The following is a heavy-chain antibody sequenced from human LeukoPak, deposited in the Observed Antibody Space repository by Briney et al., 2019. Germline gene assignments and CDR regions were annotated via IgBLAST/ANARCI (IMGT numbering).Heavy chain of an antibody. V-gene: IGHV4-39*07. CDR2: IYYSGST. CDR3: ARRDPFGRQQLRFDP. Sequence: PSETLSLTCTVSGGSISSSSYYWGWIRQPPGKGLEWIVSIYYSGSTYYNPSLKSRVTISVDTSKNQFSLKLSSVTAADTAVYYCARRDPFGRQQLRFDPWGQGTLVTVSS. J-gene: IGHJ5*02. CDR1: GGSISSSSYY. D-gene: IGHD6-13*01.